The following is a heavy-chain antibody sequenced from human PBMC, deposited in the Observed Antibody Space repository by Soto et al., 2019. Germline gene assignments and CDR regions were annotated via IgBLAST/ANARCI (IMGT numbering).Heavy chain of an antibody. Sequence: EVQLLESGGGLVQPGGSLRLSCAASGFTFSGYVMSWVRQAPGKGLEWISIISGSGGSSYYADSVKGRFTISRDNSNSTVYLQMHSLRADDTAVYYCAKNGCGGDCYSSVAGNWFDPWGQGTLVTVSS. D-gene: IGHD2-21*02. J-gene: IGHJ5*02. CDR2: ISGSGGSS. CDR3: AKNGCGGDCYSSVAGNWFDP. CDR1: GFTFSGYV. V-gene: IGHV3-23*01.